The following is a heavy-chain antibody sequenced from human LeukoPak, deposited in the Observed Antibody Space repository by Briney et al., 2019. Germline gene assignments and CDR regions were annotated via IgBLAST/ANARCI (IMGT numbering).Heavy chain of an antibody. CDR3: ARGLVAASNHAEYFQD. Sequence: GGSLRLSCTVSGFTVSTNSMSWVRQAPGKGLEWVSFIYSDNTHYSDSVKGRFTLSRDNSKNTLFLQMNSLRAEDTAIYYCARGLVAASNHAEYFQDWGQGTLVTVSS. V-gene: IGHV3-53*01. J-gene: IGHJ1*01. D-gene: IGHD2-15*01. CDR1: GFTVSTNS. CDR2: IYSDNT.